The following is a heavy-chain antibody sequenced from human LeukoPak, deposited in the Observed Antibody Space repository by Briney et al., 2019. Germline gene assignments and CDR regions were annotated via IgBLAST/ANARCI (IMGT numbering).Heavy chain of an antibody. CDR2: ISSSSSTI. CDR1: GFTFSSYS. Sequence: GGSLRLPCAASGFTFSSYSMNWVRQAPVKGLEWVSYISSSSSTIYYADSVKGRFTISRDNAKNSLYLQMNSLRAEDTAVYYCARDSYRSGWYGQFDYWGQGTLVTVSS. CDR3: ARDSYRSGWYGQFDY. J-gene: IGHJ4*02. D-gene: IGHD6-19*01. V-gene: IGHV3-48*01.